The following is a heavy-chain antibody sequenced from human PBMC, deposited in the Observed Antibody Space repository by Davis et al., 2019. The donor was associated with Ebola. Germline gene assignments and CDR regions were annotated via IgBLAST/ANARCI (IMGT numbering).Heavy chain of an antibody. CDR3: ARGLHCSGGSCYSPTWDYGMDV. D-gene: IGHD2-15*01. CDR1: GYTFTSYG. J-gene: IGHJ6*02. CDR2: ISAYNGNT. V-gene: IGHV1-18*01. Sequence: ASVKVSCKASGYTFTSYGISWVRQAPGQGLEWMGWISAYNGNTNYAQKFQGRVTITADESTSTAYMELSSLRSEDTAVYYCARGLHCSGGSCYSPTWDYGMDVWGQGTTVTVSS.